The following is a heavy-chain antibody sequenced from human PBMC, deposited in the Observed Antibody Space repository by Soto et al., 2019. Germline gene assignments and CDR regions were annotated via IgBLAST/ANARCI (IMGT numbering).Heavy chain of an antibody. V-gene: IGHV4-30-4*01. CDR1: GGSISSGDYY. Sequence: QVQLQESGPGLVKPSQTLSLTCTVSGGSISSGDYYWSWIRQPPGKGLEWIGYIYYSVSTYYNPSLRSRVTISVDTSKSHFCLKLSSVTAADPVVYYCARYTLGYCSGGSCRNWFDPWGQGTLVTVSS. CDR3: ARYTLGYCSGGSCRNWFDP. D-gene: IGHD2-15*01. CDR2: IYYSVST. J-gene: IGHJ5*02.